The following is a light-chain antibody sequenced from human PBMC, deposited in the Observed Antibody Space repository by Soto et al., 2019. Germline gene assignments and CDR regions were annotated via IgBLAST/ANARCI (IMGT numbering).Light chain of an antibody. V-gene: IGKV1-39*01. CDR3: QQSFSSRWT. J-gene: IGKJ1*01. Sequence: DIQMTQSPSSLSGSVGGRDTSTCRASQSIHSSLHWYQQTPGKASQLLIYAASSLHTGAPSRFSRSGSGTDFPLTISRLQPADFATYYCQQSFSSRWTFGQGTKVDI. CDR1: QSIHSS. CDR2: AAS.